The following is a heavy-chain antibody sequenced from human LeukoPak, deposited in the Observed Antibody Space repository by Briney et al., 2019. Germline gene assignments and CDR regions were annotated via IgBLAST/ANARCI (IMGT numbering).Heavy chain of an antibody. J-gene: IGHJ4*02. CDR2: IGTAGDT. CDR1: GFTFSSYD. V-gene: IGHV3-13*01. D-gene: IGHD1-26*01. CDR3: ARVLVGATELRSSFDY. Sequence: PGGSLRLSCAASGFTFSSYDMHWVRQATGKGLEWVSAIGTAGDTYYPGSVKGRFTISRENAKNSLYLQMNSLRAGDTAVYYCARVLVGATELRSSFDYWGQGTLVTVSS.